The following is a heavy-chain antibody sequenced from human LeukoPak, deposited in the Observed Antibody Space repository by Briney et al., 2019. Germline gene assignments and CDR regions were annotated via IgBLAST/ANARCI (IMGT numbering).Heavy chain of an antibody. CDR2: IYYSGST. CDR1: GGSISSYY. J-gene: IGHJ4*02. D-gene: IGHD1-1*01. CDR3: ARVVPNWNDGLPFRD. V-gene: IGHV4-59*01. Sequence: PSETLSLTCTVSGGSISSYYWSWIRQPPGKGLEWIGYIYYSGSTNYNPSLKSRVTISVDTSKNQFSLKLSSVTAADTAVYYCARVVPNWNDGLPFRDWGQGTLVTVSS.